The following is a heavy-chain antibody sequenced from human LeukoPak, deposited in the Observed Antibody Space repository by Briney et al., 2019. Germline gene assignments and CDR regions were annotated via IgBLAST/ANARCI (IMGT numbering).Heavy chain of an antibody. CDR1: GFTVSSNY. V-gene: IGHV3-53*01. CDR2: IYSGGST. Sequence: PGGSLRLSCAASGFTVSSNYMSWVRQAPGKGLEWVSVIYSGGSTYYADSVKGRFTISRDNSKNTLYLQMNSLRAEDTAVNYCAREFGYYRYFDYWGQGTLVTVSS. J-gene: IGHJ4*02. CDR3: AREFGYYRYFDY. D-gene: IGHD1-26*01.